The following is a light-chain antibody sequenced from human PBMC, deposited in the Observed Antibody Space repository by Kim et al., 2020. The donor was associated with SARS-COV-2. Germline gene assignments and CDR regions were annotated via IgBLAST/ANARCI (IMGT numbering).Light chain of an antibody. CDR2: EVS. CDR1: SSDVGGYND. J-gene: IGLJ2*01. Sequence: GHSVTISCTGTSSDVGGYNDVSGYQQHPGKAPKLMIYEVSKRPSGVPDRFSGSKSGNTASLTVSGLQAEDEADYYCSSYAGSNNLVFGGGTQLTVL. CDR3: SSYAGSNNLV. V-gene: IGLV2-8*01.